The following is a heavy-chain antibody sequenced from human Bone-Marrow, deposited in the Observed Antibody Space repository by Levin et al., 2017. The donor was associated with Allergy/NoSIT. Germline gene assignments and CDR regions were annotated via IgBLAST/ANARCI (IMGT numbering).Heavy chain of an antibody. J-gene: IGHJ4*02. V-gene: IGHV3-23*01. Sequence: GESLKISCAASGFTFSTYAMTWVRQAPGKGLEWISAVSGGGDLTFYAESVKGRFTISRDNSRDTLYMQMNNLRADDTAVYYCVKRGYNGSNGWGPFDYWGQGALVTVSS. D-gene: IGHD6-25*01. CDR3: VKRGYNGSNGWGPFDY. CDR1: GFTFSTYA. CDR2: VSGGGDLT.